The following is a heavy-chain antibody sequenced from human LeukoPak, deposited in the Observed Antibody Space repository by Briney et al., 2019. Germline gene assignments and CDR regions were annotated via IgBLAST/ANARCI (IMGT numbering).Heavy chain of an antibody. Sequence: SETLSLTCAVYGGSFSGYYWSWIRQPPWKGLEWIGEINHSGGTNYNPSLKSRVTISVDTSKNQFSLKLSSVTAADTAVYYCARGSNYDFWTGYFDYWGQGALVTVTS. CDR2: INHSGGT. D-gene: IGHD3-3*01. V-gene: IGHV4-34*01. CDR3: ARGSNYDFWTGYFDY. CDR1: GGSFSGYY. J-gene: IGHJ4*02.